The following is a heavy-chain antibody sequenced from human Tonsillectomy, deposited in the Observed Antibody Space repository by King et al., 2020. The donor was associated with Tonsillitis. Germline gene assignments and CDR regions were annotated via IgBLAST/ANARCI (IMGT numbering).Heavy chain of an antibody. J-gene: IGHJ3*02. Sequence: VQLVESGGGLVKPGGSLRLSCAASEVIFSTYTMNWVRQAPGKGLEWVLSIGSSGGYIYYADSVKGRFTITRDNAENSLYLQMNSLRAEDTAVYYCARVKKYYYDSSGYPLDTFDIWGQGTMVTVSS. V-gene: IGHV3-21*01. CDR2: IGSSGGYI. CDR3: ARVKKYYYDSSGYPLDTFDI. D-gene: IGHD3-22*01. CDR1: EVIFSTYT.